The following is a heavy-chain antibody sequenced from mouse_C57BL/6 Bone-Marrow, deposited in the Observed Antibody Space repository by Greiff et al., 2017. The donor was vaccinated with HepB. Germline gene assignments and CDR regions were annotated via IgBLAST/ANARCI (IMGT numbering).Heavy chain of an antibody. D-gene: IGHD1-1*01. CDR1: GYTFTDYE. CDR3: TREGITTSY. V-gene: IGHV1-15*01. Sequence: QVQLKESGAELVRPGASVTLSCKASGYTFTDYEMHWVKQTPVHGLEWIGAIDPETGGTAYNQKFKGKAILTADKSSSTAYMELRSLTSEDSAVYYFTREGITTSYWGQGTTLTVSS. CDR2: IDPETGGT. J-gene: IGHJ2*01.